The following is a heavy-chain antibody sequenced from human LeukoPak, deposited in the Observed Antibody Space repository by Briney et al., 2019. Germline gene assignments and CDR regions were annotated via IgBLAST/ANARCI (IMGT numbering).Heavy chain of an antibody. CDR3: ARTSGVYRFDY. V-gene: IGHV4-59*01. Sequence: SETLSLTCTVSGGSINYYYWSWIRQPPGKELEFIGYIYYTGSTSYNPSLESRVTVSVDTSKNQFSLKLTSVTAADTAVYYCARTSGVYRFDYWGQGSLVTVSS. CDR1: GGSINYYY. CDR2: IYYTGST. J-gene: IGHJ4*02. D-gene: IGHD5/OR15-5a*01.